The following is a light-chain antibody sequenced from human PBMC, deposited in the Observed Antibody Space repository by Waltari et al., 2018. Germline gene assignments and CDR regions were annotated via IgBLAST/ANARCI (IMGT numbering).Light chain of an antibody. CDR3: GSYTTSSRDYV. CDR1: GTDIGGSNY. J-gene: IGLJ1*01. V-gene: IGLV2-14*01. Sequence: QSSLTQPASVSGSPGQSITISCTGTGTDIGGSNYVSWYQQNPGKAPKLMIYEVNNRPSEVSNRFSGSKSGTTASLSISGRQAEDEADYYCGSYTTSSRDYVFGTGTKVTVL. CDR2: EVN.